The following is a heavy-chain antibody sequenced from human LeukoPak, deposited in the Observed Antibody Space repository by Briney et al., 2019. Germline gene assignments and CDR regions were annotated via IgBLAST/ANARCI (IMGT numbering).Heavy chain of an antibody. CDR2: IFHTGSA. D-gene: IGHD2-15*01. CDR3: AGEQFVVVLSTGTKFGDGLDI. V-gene: IGHV4-30-4*08. CDR1: GASIANADHY. Sequence: SETLSLTCTLSGASIANADHYWSWIRQPPGKGLEWMGYIFHTGSAYYNSALESRLTMSIDTSRNQFSLKLSSVTAADTAVYYCAGEQFVVVLSTGTKFGDGLDIWGQGTMVTVSS. J-gene: IGHJ3*02.